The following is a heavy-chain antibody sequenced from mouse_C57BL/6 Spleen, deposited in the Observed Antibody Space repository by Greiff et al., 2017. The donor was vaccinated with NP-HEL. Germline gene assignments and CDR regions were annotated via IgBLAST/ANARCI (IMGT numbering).Heavy chain of an antibody. CDR3: SSTLIYYDSPWLAY. Sequence: VQLQQSGAELAKPGASVKLSCKASGYTFTSYWMHRVKQRPGQGLEWIGYINPSSGYTKYNQKFKDKARLTADKSSSTAYMQRSSLTYEDSAVYYCSSTLIYYDSPWLAYWGQGTLVTVSA. J-gene: IGHJ3*01. V-gene: IGHV1-7*01. CDR2: INPSSGYT. D-gene: IGHD2-4*01. CDR1: GYTFTSYW.